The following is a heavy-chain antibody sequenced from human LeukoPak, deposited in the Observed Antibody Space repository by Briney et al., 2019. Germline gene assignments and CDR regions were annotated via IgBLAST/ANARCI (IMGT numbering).Heavy chain of an antibody. V-gene: IGHV3-48*03. Sequence: PGGSLRLSCAASGFTFSSYGMNWVRQAPGKGLEWVSYISSSGSTRYYVDSVKGRFTISRDNAKNSLYLQMNSLRAEDTAVYYCARGWRYFDCWGQGTLVTVSS. D-gene: IGHD3-9*01. CDR2: ISSSGSTR. CDR3: ARGWRYFDC. J-gene: IGHJ4*02. CDR1: GFTFSSYG.